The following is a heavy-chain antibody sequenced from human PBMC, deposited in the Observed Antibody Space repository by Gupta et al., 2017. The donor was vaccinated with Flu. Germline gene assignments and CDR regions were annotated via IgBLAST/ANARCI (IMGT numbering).Heavy chain of an antibody. D-gene: IGHD1-26*01. J-gene: IGHJ4*02. V-gene: IGHV3-33*01. CDR1: EFTFSNYG. CDR2: IWYDRSNK. CDR3: VRDREWDQGFYFDY. Sequence: QVQLVESGGGVVQPGRSLRLSCAASEFTFSNYGMHWVRQAPGKGLEWVAVIWYDRSNKDYADSVKGRFTISRDNSKNTLYLQMNGLRVEDTAVYYCVRDREWDQGFYFDYWGQGTLVTVSS.